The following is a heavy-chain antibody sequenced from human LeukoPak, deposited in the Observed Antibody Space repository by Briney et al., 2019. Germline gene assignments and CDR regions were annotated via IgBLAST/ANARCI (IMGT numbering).Heavy chain of an antibody. D-gene: IGHD3-22*01. J-gene: IGHJ1*01. CDR1: GFTFDDYA. CDR2: ISWNSGSI. CDR3: AKANYYYDSSGYGIEYFQH. V-gene: IGHV3-9*01. Sequence: PPGGSLRLSCAASGFTFDDYAMHWVRQAPGKGLEWVSGISWNSGSIGYADSVKGRFTISRDNAKNSLYLQMNSLRAEDTALYYRAKANYYYDSSGYGIEYFQHWGQGTLVTVSS.